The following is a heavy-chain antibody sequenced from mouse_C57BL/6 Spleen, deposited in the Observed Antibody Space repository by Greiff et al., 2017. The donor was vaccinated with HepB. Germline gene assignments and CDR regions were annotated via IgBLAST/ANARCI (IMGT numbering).Heavy chain of an antibody. CDR3: ARGELTGTLTLDY. CDR2: IDPSDSET. CDR1: GYTFTSYW. V-gene: IGHV1-52*01. D-gene: IGHD4-1*01. J-gene: IGHJ2*01. Sequence: QVQLQQPGAELVRPGSSVKLSCKASGYTFTSYWMHWVKQRPIQGLEWIGNIDPSDSETHYNQKFKDKATLTVDKSSSTAYMQLSSLTSEDSAVYYCARGELTGTLTLDYWGQGTPLTVSS.